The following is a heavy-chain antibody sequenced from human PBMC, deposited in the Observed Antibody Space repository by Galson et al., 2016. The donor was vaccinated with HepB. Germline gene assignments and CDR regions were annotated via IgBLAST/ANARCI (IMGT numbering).Heavy chain of an antibody. CDR1: GDSLSDLS. V-gene: IGHV1-24*01. J-gene: IGHJ5*02. CDR3: AAWDIVGDTRLWFDL. D-gene: IGHD1-26*01. CDR2: FDPDLANT. Sequence: SVKVSCKVSGDSLSDLSMHWVRQAPGKGLEWMGGFDPDLANTFYEVKFQGRVTMTEDISTDTAYMELSSLRSEDTAVYYCAAWDIVGDTRLWFDLWGQGTLVTVSS.